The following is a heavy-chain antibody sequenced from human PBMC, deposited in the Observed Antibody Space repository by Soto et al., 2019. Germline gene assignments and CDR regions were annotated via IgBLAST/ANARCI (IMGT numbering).Heavy chain of an antibody. CDR2: ISSSSSYI. CDR3: ARDHLVVVTAPRMDV. V-gene: IGHV3-21*01. CDR1: GFTFSSYS. D-gene: IGHD2-21*02. J-gene: IGHJ6*02. Sequence: GGSLRLSCAASGFTFSSYSTNWVRQAPGKGLEWVSSISSSSSYIYYADSVKGRFTISRDNAKNSLYLQMNSLRAEDTAVYYCARDHLVVVTAPRMDVWGQGTTVTVSS.